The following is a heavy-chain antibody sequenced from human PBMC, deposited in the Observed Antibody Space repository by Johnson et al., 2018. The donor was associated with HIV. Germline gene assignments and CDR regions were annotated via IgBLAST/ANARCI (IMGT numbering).Heavy chain of an antibody. Sequence: MQLVESGGGLVKPGGSLRLSCAASGFTFSNAWMSWVRQDPGKGLEWVGRIKSKTDGGTTDYAAPVKGRFTISRDNSKNTLYLQINSLRAEYTAGYYCAKEGGELLLAAFGIWGQGTMVTVSS. CDR3: AKEGGELLLAAFGI. D-gene: IGHD1-26*01. CDR1: GFTFSNAW. J-gene: IGHJ3*02. V-gene: IGHV3-15*01. CDR2: IKSKTDGGTT.